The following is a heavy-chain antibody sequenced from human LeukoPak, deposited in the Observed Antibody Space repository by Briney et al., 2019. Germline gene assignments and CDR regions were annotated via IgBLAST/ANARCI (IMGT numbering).Heavy chain of an antibody. CDR2: IYPGDSDT. D-gene: IGHD5-12*01. J-gene: IGHJ6*03. Sequence: GESLKISCQSFGYNFTPYWIGWVRQMPGKGLEWMGIIYPGDSDTRYSPSFQGQVTISADKSISTAYLQWSSLKASDTAMYYCARGATSMEAPYYYYYYMDVRGKGTTVTVSS. CDR3: ARGATSMEAPYYYYYYMDV. CDR1: GYNFTPYW. V-gene: IGHV5-51*01.